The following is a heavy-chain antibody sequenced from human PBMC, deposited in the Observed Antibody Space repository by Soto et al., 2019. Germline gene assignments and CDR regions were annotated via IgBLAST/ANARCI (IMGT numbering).Heavy chain of an antibody. D-gene: IGHD3-10*01. J-gene: IGHJ5*02. CDR2: IYYSGST. CDR1: GGSISSGGYY. CDR3: ARGVYGENWFDP. Sequence: QVQLQESGPGLVKPSQALSLTCTVSGGSISSGGYYWSWIRQHPGKGLEWIGYIYYSGSTYYNPSLKSRVTISVDTSKNQFSLKLSSVTAADTAVYYCARGVYGENWFDPWGQGTLVTVSS. V-gene: IGHV4-31*03.